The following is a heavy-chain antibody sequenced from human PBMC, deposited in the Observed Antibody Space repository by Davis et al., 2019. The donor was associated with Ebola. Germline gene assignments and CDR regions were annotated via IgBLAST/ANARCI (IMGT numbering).Heavy chain of an antibody. CDR1: GGTFSSYT. Sequence: AASVKVSCKASGGTFSSYTISWVRQAPGQGLEWMGRIIPILGIANYAQKFQGRVTMTRDTSTSTVYMELSSLRSEDTAVYHCARDIGSSSPDGMDVWGQGTTVTVSS. D-gene: IGHD6-13*01. CDR3: ARDIGSSSPDGMDV. J-gene: IGHJ6*02. CDR2: IIPILGIA. V-gene: IGHV1-69*04.